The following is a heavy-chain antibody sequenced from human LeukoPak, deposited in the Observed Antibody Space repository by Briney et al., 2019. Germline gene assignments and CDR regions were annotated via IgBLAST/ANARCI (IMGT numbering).Heavy chain of an antibody. Sequence: GGSLRLSCAASGFTFSSYGMHWVRQAPGKELEWVAVISYDGSNKYYADSVKGRFTISRDNSKNTLYLQMNSLRAEDTAVYYCAKDSSGFLDYWGQGTLVTVSS. D-gene: IGHD3-22*01. CDR2: ISYDGSNK. J-gene: IGHJ4*02. V-gene: IGHV3-30*18. CDR3: AKDSSGFLDY. CDR1: GFTFSSYG.